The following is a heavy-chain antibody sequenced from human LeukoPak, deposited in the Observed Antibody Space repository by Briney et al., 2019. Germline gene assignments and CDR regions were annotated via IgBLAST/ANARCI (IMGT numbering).Heavy chain of an antibody. Sequence: PGGSLRLSCAASGFTFSHYAMSWVRQAPGKGLEWVGRIKTKTDGGTTDYAAPVKGRFTISRDDSKNTLYLQMNSLKTEDTAVYYCTTVERWLLSSSPYWGQGTLVTVSS. J-gene: IGHJ4*02. CDR2: IKTKTDGGTT. D-gene: IGHD5-24*01. CDR1: GFTFSHYA. V-gene: IGHV3-15*01. CDR3: TTVERWLLSSSPY.